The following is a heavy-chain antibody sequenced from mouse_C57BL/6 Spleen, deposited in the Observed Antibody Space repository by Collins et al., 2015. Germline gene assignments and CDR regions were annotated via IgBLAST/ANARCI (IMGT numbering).Heavy chain of an antibody. J-gene: IGHJ2*01. CDR2: IYWDDDK. V-gene: IGHV8-12*01. Sequence: WLADIYWDDDKRYNPSLKSRLTISKDISRNQVFLKITSVDTADTATYYCARSSPYYYGSSYFDYWGQGTTLTVSS. CDR3: ARSSPYYYGSSYFDY. D-gene: IGHD1-1*01.